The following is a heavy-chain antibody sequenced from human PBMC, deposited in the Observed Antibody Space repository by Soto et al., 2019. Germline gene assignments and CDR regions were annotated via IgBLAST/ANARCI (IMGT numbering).Heavy chain of an antibody. D-gene: IGHD1-26*01. V-gene: IGHV4-59*01. J-gene: IGHJ4*02. CDR3: ARDQNGSPHFDY. CDR2: IHYSGGT. CDR1: GDSTSTYY. Sequence: SETLSLTCTVSGDSTSTYYWSWIRQPPGKGLEWIGHIHYSGGTNYNPSLKSRVTISVDTSKNQFSLKLSSVTAADTAVYYCARDQNGSPHFDYWGQGTLVTVSS.